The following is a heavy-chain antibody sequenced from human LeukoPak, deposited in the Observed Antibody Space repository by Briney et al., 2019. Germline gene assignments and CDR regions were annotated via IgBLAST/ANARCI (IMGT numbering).Heavy chain of an antibody. CDR1: GFTFSSYW. Sequence: QPGGSLRLSCAASGFTFSSYWMHWVRQAPGKALVWLSCINSNGSSTSYADYVKGRFTISRDNGKNTLYLQMNSLRAEDTAVYYCAKEAFSGSYRIDCWGQGTLVTVSS. CDR3: AKEAFSGSYRIDC. V-gene: IGHV3-74*01. D-gene: IGHD1-26*01. J-gene: IGHJ4*02. CDR2: INSNGSST.